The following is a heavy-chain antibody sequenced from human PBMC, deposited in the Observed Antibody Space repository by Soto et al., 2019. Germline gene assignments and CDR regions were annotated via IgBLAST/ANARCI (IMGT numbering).Heavy chain of an antibody. J-gene: IGHJ4*02. Sequence: SVKVSCKASGGTFSSYAISWVRQAPGQGLEWMGGIIPIFGTANYAQKFQGRVTITADKSTSTAYMELSSLRSEDTAVYYCARVEVTRNYFDYWGQGTRVTVSS. CDR3: ARVEVTRNYFDY. CDR2: IIPIFGTA. D-gene: IGHD4-4*01. V-gene: IGHV1-69*06. CDR1: GGTFSSYA.